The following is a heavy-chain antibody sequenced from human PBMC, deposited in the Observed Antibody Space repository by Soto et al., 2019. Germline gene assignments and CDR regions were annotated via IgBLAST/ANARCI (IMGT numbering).Heavy chain of an antibody. CDR1: GGSITNYL. D-gene: IGHD3-10*01. CDR2: IYYSGTT. Sequence: SETLSLTCTVPGGSITNYLWSWIRQSPGKGLEWIGYIYYSGTTNYNPSLMSRVTISVDTSKNHFSLKLTSVTAADTAVYYCARVYGSGSLTNWFDPWGRGTLVTVSS. CDR3: ARVYGSGSLTNWFDP. J-gene: IGHJ5*02. V-gene: IGHV4-59*01.